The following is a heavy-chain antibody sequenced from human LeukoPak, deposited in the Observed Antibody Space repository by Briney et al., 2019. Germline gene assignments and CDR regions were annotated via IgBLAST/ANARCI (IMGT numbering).Heavy chain of an antibody. Sequence: GGSLRFSCAGAGFSITDHKMTWFGKAQGKGWKGFAVVEIPKPNSCTTQYAASVRGRFTISRDDSQNSLYLHLNSLKTEDTAVYYCVRVVTTGSGWYHFDNWGLGTLVTASS. V-gene: IGHV3-72*01. CDR3: VRVVTTGSGWYHFDN. J-gene: IGHJ4*02. CDR2: VEIPKPNSCTT. D-gene: IGHD1-1*01. CDR1: GFSITDHK.